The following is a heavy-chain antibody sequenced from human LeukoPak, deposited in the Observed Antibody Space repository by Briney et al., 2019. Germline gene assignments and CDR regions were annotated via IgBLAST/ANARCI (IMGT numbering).Heavy chain of an antibody. Sequence: GRSLRLSCVASGFTFSSYSMNWVRQAPGKGLEWVSSIDTSSSYIYYADSVKGRFTISRDNAKNSLYLQMNSLRAEDTAVYYCARSKAAPGAFDIWGQGTMVTVSS. CDR1: GFTFSSYS. V-gene: IGHV3-21*01. J-gene: IGHJ3*02. D-gene: IGHD6-6*01. CDR3: ARSKAAPGAFDI. CDR2: IDTSSSYI.